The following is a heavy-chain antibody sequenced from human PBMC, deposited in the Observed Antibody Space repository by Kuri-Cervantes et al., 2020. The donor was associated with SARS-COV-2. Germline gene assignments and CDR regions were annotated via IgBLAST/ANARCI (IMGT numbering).Heavy chain of an antibody. CDR2: ISPVDSEA. Sequence: GESLKISCESSGDSFTSYWIAWVRQMPGRGLEWMGSISPVDSEAIYSPSFEGQVTISADKSISTAYLQWSSLKASDTAMYYCARHSEWELLRGRYYYYGMDVWGQGTTVTVSS. V-gene: IGHV5-51*01. J-gene: IGHJ6*02. CDR3: ARHSEWELLRGRYYYYGMDV. D-gene: IGHD1-26*01. CDR1: GDSFTSYW.